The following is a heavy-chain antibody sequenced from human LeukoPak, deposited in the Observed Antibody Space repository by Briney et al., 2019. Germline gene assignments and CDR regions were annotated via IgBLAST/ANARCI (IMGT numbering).Heavy chain of an antibody. CDR3: ARVLYDYYFDY. Sequence: PSQTLSLTCAVSGGSFSSGGYYWSWIRHHPGKGPEWLACISYSGIAYYNPSLKSRLTISVDTSKNQFSLELSSVTAADTALYYCARVLYDYYFDYWGQGTLVTVSS. V-gene: IGHV4-31*11. J-gene: IGHJ4*02. D-gene: IGHD2/OR15-2a*01. CDR1: GGSFSSGGYY. CDR2: ISYSGIA.